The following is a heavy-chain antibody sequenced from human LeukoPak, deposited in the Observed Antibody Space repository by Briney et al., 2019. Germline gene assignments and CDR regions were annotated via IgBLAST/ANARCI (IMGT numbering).Heavy chain of an antibody. J-gene: IGHJ4*02. CDR1: GFTFSSYG. Sequence: GGSLRLSCAASGFTFSSYGMHWVRQAPGKGLEWVAVISYDGSNKYYADSVKGRFTISRDNSKNTLYLQMDSLRAEDTALYYCARGQQLVKTDWGQGTLVTVSS. CDR2: ISYDGSNK. V-gene: IGHV3-30*03. CDR3: ARGQQLVKTD. D-gene: IGHD6-13*01.